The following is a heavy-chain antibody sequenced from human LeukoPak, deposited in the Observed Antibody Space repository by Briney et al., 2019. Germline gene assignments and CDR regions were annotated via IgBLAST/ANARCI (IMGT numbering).Heavy chain of an antibody. D-gene: IGHD2/OR15-2a*01. CDR1: GGSFSGYY. Sequence: SETLSLTCAVYGGSFSGYYWSWIRQPPGKGLEWIGEINHSGSTNYNPSLKSRVTISVDTSKNQFSLKLSSVTAADTAVYYCARGPTYAFDIWGQGTMVIVSS. V-gene: IGHV4-34*01. J-gene: IGHJ3*02. CDR3: ARGPTYAFDI. CDR2: INHSGST.